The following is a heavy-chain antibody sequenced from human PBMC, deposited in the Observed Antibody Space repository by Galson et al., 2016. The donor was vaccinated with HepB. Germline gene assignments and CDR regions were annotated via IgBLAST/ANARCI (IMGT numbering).Heavy chain of an antibody. CDR3: AREDFWRFDF. Sequence: SLRLSCAASGFTFGTYYMTWVRQAPGKGLESVAKIRPDGSESYYVDSVKGRFTISRDNAKNSLHLQMNSLRAEDSAIYYCAREDFWRFDFWGRGTLVTVSS. CDR1: GFTFGTYY. CDR2: IRPDGSES. D-gene: IGHD3-3*01. J-gene: IGHJ2*01. V-gene: IGHV3-7*03.